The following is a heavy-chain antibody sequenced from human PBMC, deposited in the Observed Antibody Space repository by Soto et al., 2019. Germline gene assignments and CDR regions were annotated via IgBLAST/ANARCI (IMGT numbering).Heavy chain of an antibody. CDR3: ARVNAIVGSTSGDY. CDR2: IYYSNRNT. V-gene: IGHV4-30-4*01. J-gene: IGHJ4*01. D-gene: IGHD1-26*01. CDR1: GGSISSGDYY. Sequence: SETLSLTCTVSGGSISSGDYYWSWIRQTPGKGLEWIGYIYYSNRNTFYNPSLRGRLTISIDTSKNQFPLRLSSVTAADTAVYYCARVNAIVGSTSGDYWGQGTLVNVSS.